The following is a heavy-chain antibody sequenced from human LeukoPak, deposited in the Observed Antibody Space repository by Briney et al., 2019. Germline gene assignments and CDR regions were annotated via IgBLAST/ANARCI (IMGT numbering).Heavy chain of an antibody. J-gene: IGHJ4*02. CDR2: ISSSSGAI. V-gene: IGHV3-48*01. CDR3: AREGYSYLVYYFDY. CDR1: GFSFSNYD. D-gene: IGHD5-18*01. Sequence: GGSLRLSCIASGFSFSNYDMNWVRQTPGKGLEWVSYISSSSGAIHYADSVEGRFTISRDNAKNSVFLQMNSLRAEDTAVYYCAREGYSYLVYYFDYWGQGTLVTVSS.